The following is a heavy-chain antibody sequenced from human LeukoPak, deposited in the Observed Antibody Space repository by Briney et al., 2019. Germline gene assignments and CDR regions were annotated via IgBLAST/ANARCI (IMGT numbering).Heavy chain of an antibody. V-gene: IGHV4-61*02. CDR2: IYTSGST. D-gene: IGHD3-3*01. Sequence: PSETLSLTCTVSGGSISSGSYYWSWIRQPAGKGLERIGRIYTSGSTNYNPSLKSRVTISVDTSKNQFSLKLSSVTAADTAVYYCAREFIDFWSGYYGSSLYFDYWGQGTLVTVSS. J-gene: IGHJ4*02. CDR1: GGSISSGSYY. CDR3: AREFIDFWSGYYGSSLYFDY.